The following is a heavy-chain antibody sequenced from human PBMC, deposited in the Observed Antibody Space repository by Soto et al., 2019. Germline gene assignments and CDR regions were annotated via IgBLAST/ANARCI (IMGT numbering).Heavy chain of an antibody. V-gene: IGHV3-30-3*01. Sequence: PGGSLRLSCAASGFTFSSYAMHWVRQAPGKGLEWVALISYDGSNKYYADSVKGRFTISRDNSKNTLYLQMNSLRAEDTAVYYRAREGPRGTSDYWGQGTLVTVSS. J-gene: IGHJ4*02. CDR2: ISYDGSNK. CDR1: GFTFSSYA. D-gene: IGHD2-15*01. CDR3: AREGPRGTSDY.